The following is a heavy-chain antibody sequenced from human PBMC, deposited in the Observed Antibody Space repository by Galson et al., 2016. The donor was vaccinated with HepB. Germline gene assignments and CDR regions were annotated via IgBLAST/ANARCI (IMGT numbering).Heavy chain of an antibody. CDR2: IKQDKSEK. CDR1: GSTFSRYW. Sequence: SLRLSCAASGSTFSRYWMTWVRQAPGKGLEWVANIKQDKSEKYYVDSVKGRFTISRDNAMNSVVLQMNSLRAEDTAVYYCVRDRRYCASTSCPYYYYGLDVWGQGTTVTVSS. D-gene: IGHD2-2*01. V-gene: IGHV3-7*03. J-gene: IGHJ6*02. CDR3: VRDRRYCASTSCPYYYYGLDV.